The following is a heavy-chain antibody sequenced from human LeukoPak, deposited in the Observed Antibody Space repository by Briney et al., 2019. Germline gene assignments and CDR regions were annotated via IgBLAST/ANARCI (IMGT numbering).Heavy chain of an antibody. J-gene: IGHJ4*02. Sequence: PGGSLRLSCAASGFTFSSYWMHWVRQAPGKGLVWVSRINTDGSSTTYADSVKGRFTISRDNAKNTLYLQMNSLRAEDTAVYYCVRDISTIFGVVIMMNYWGQGTLVTVSS. D-gene: IGHD3-3*01. V-gene: IGHV3-74*01. CDR1: GFTFSSYW. CDR2: INTDGSST. CDR3: VRDISTIFGVVIMMNY.